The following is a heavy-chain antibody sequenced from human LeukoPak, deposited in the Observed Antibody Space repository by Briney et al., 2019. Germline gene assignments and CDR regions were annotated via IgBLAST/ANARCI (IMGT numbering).Heavy chain of an antibody. Sequence: SETLSLTCAVSGGSFSGYYWSWIRQPPGKGLEWIGEINHSGSTNYNPSLKSRVTISVDTSKNQFSLKLSSVTAADTAVYYCARASIPRAFDIWGQGTMVTVSS. J-gene: IGHJ3*02. D-gene: IGHD2-2*02. CDR2: INHSGST. CDR3: ARASIPRAFDI. CDR1: GGSFSGYY. V-gene: IGHV4-34*01.